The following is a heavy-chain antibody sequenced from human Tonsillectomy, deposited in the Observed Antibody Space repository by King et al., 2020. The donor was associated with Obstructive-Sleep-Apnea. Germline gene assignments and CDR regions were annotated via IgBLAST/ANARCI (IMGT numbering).Heavy chain of an antibody. CDR1: GFTFSSYA. CDR3: AKRPYYYDSSGYYYFDY. J-gene: IGHJ4*02. CDR2: ISGSGGST. D-gene: IGHD3-22*01. V-gene: IGHV3-23*04. Sequence: VQLVESGGGLVQPGGSLRLSCAASGFTFSSYAMSCVRQAPGKGLEWVSAISGSGGSTYYADSVKGRFTISRDNSKNTLYLQMNSLRAEDTAVYYCAKRPYYYDSSGYYYFDYWGQGTLVTVSS.